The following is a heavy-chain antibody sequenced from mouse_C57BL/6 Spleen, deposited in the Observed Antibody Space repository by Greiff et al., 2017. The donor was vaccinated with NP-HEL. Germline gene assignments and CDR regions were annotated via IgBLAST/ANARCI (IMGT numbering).Heavy chain of an antibody. D-gene: IGHD2-2*01. V-gene: IGHV5-16*01. J-gene: IGHJ4*01. CDR2: INYDGSST. CDR3: ARVYYGYPKAMDY. Sequence: EVMLVESEGGLVQPGSSMKLSCTASGSTFSDYYMAWVRQVPEKGLEWVANINYDGSSTYYLDSLKSRFIISRDNAKNILYLHMSSLKSEDTATYYCARVYYGYPKAMDYWGKGTSVTVSS. CDR1: GSTFSDYY.